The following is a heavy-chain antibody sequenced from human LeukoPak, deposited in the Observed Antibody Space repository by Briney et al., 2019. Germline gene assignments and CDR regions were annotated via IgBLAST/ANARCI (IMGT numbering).Heavy chain of an antibody. J-gene: IGHJ4*02. V-gene: IGHV4-59*01. Sequence: SETLSLTCTVSGGSISSYYWSWIRQPPGKGLEWIGYIYYSGSTNYNPSLKSRVTISVDTSKNQFSLKLSSVTAADTAVYYCARDGGIVGATPYFDYRGQGTLVTVSS. CDR1: GGSISSYY. CDR3: ARDGGIVGATPYFDY. CDR2: IYYSGST. D-gene: IGHD1-26*01.